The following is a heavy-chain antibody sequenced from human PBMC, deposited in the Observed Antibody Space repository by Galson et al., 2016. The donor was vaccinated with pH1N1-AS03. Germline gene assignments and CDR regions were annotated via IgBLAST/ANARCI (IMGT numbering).Heavy chain of an antibody. Sequence: SLRLSCAASGFSFEDYGMSWVRQAPGKGLEWVSGVNWLGGSTGYADSVKGRFTISRDNAKKSLYLQMNSLRVEDTAFYYCARDFYDSSGYFKDPFDYWGQGALVTVSS. CDR1: GFSFEDYG. CDR2: VNWLGGST. D-gene: IGHD3-22*01. V-gene: IGHV3-20*04. J-gene: IGHJ4*02. CDR3: ARDFYDSSGYFKDPFDY.